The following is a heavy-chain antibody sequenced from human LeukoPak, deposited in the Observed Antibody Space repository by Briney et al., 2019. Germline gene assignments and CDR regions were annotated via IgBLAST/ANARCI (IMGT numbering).Heavy chain of an antibody. V-gene: IGHV3-21*01. CDR3: ARDPSSSGWSHFDY. CDR1: GFTFSSYS. CDR2: ISSSSSYI. D-gene: IGHD6-19*01. Sequence: PGGSLRLSCAASGFTFSSYSMNWVRQAPGKGLEGVSSISSSSSYIYYADSVKGRFTISRDNAKNSLYLQMNSLRAEDTAVYYCARDPSSSGWSHFDYWGQGTLVTVSS. J-gene: IGHJ4*02.